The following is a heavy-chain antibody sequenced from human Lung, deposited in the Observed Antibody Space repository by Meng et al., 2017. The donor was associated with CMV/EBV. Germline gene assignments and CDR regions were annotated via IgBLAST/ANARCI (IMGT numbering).Heavy chain of an antibody. Sequence: SXTXSLXCTVSGASITSSSYYWGWIRQPPGKGLEWIGSMYYSANTYYNPSLKSRVTISVDTSQNQFSLTLTSVTAADTAVYYCAFSSGADYGSGSREYWGQGNXVTVSS. J-gene: IGHJ4*02. D-gene: IGHD3-10*01. V-gene: IGHV4-39*01. CDR2: MYYSANT. CDR1: GASITSSSYY. CDR3: AFSSGADYGSGSREY.